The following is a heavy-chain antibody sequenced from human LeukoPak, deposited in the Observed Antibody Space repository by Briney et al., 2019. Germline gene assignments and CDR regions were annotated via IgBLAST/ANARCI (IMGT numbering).Heavy chain of an antibody. CDR2: IYPGDSDT. D-gene: IGHD2-2*02. CDR3: ARVECSSTSCYKGFDY. Sequence: HGESLKISCKGSGYSFTSYWIGWVRQMPGKGLEWMGIIYPGDSDTRYSPSFQGQATISADKSISTAYLQWSSLKASDTAMYYCARVECSSTSCYKGFDYWGQGTLVTVSS. V-gene: IGHV5-51*01. CDR1: GYSFTSYW. J-gene: IGHJ4*02.